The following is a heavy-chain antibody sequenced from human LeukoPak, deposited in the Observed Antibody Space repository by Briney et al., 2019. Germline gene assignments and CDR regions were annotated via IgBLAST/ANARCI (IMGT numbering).Heavy chain of an antibody. Sequence: GGSLRLSCAASGFTFSSYAMGWVRQAPGKGLEWVSAISGSGGSTYYADSVKGRFTISRHNSKNTLYLQMNSLRAEDTAVYYCARDLVGRFYGMDVWGRGTTVTVSS. J-gene: IGHJ6*02. CDR1: GFTFSSYA. CDR3: ARDLVGRFYGMDV. D-gene: IGHD2-8*02. CDR2: ISGSGGST. V-gene: IGHV3-23*01.